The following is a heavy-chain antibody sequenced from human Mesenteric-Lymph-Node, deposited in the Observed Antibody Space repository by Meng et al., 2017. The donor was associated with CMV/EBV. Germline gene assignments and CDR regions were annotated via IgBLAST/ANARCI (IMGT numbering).Heavy chain of an antibody. Sequence: ESLKIPRAASGFTFSSYWMYRVRQAPGKGLVWVSRINSDGSSTSYADSVKGRFTISRDNAKNSLYLQMNSLRAEDTAVYYCARGGLIFGVVVINGYYFDYWGQGTLVTVSS. V-gene: IGHV3-74*01. CDR1: GFTFSSYW. D-gene: IGHD3-3*01. CDR3: ARGGLIFGVVVINGYYFDY. J-gene: IGHJ4*02. CDR2: INSDGSST.